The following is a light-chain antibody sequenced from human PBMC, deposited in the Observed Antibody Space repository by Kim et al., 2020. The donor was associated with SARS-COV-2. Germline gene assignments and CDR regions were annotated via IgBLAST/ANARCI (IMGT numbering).Light chain of an antibody. CDR3: QQDATSPVT. CDR1: QTVPNDC. V-gene: IGKV3-20*01. J-gene: IGKJ2*01. CDR2: GSS. Sequence: IMMTQSPGTLSLSPGEGATLSCRASQTVPNDCLAWFQQKPGQSPRLLIYGSSIRATGISDRFSGGGFETDFTLTINRVEPEDSAVYYCQQDATSPVTFGQGTKLEI.